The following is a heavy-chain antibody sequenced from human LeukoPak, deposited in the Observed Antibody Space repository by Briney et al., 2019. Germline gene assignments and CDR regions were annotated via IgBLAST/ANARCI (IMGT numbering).Heavy chain of an antibody. J-gene: IGHJ4*02. V-gene: IGHV1-2*02. Sequence: ASVKVSCKASGYTFTGYYMHWVRQAPGQGLEWMGWINPNSGGTNYAQKFQGRVTMTRDTSISTAYMELSRLRSDDTAVYYCARAPPVFQLILGYWGQGTLVTVSS. CDR3: ARAPPVFQLILGY. D-gene: IGHD2-2*01. CDR2: INPNSGGT. CDR1: GYTFTGYY.